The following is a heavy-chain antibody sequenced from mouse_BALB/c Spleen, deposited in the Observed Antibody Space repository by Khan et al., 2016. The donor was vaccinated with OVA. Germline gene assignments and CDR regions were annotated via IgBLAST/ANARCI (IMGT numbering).Heavy chain of an antibody. J-gene: IGHJ3*01. Sequence: EVQLVESGGGLVKPGGSLKLSCAASGFTFTNYAMYWVRQTPEKRLEWVASISSGRSYTYYPASVQGRFTISRDNSNNTLYLQMSSLTSEDTAIYYCASELYTTRVANAMAYWGQGTLVTVSA. CDR1: GFTFTNYA. V-gene: IGHV5-9-3*01. D-gene: IGHD1-1*01. CDR2: ISSGRSYT. CDR3: ASELYTTRVANAMAY.